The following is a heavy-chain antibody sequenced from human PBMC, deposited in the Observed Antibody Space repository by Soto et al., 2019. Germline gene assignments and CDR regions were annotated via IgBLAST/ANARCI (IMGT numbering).Heavy chain of an antibody. CDR2: ITTSSHTI. CDR1: GFTFSSYS. J-gene: IGHJ6*02. CDR3: ARHGIQVSHDV. V-gene: IGHV3-48*02. D-gene: IGHD5-18*01. Sequence: GGSLRLSCAASGFTFSSYSMDWVRQAPGQGLEWISYITTSSHTIYYADSVRGRFTISRDNAKNLLFLQMNSLRDEDTAVYYCARHGIQVSHDVWGQGTTVTVSS.